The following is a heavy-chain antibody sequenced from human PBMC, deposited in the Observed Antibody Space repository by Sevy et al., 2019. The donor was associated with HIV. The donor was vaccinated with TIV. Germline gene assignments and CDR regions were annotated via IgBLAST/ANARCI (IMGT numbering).Heavy chain of an antibody. Sequence: ASVKVSCKASGYTFSSYGINWVRQAPGQGLEWMGWISVYNGNTNYAQTFQGRVTMTTDTSTNTAYMELRSLRSDDTAVYYCARDGREYCSSTSCFGLDVWGQGTTVTVSS. CDR3: ARDGREYCSSTSCFGLDV. V-gene: IGHV1-18*01. CDR2: ISVYNGNT. D-gene: IGHD2-2*01. CDR1: GYTFSSYG. J-gene: IGHJ6*02.